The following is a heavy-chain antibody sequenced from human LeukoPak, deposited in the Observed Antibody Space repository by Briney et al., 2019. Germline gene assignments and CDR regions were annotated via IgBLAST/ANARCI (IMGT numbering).Heavy chain of an antibody. J-gene: IGHJ5*02. CDR1: GFTFVNAS. CDR2: MKSKPEGGTT. CDR3: TTGNP. V-gene: IGHV3-15*01. Sequence: GGSLGLSCLTSGFTFVNASMSWVRQAPGKGLEWVGLMKSKPEGGTTFYAAPVKDRFSISRDDSRDTLYLQMNSLTIGDTGVYYCTTGNPWGQGTLVTVSS.